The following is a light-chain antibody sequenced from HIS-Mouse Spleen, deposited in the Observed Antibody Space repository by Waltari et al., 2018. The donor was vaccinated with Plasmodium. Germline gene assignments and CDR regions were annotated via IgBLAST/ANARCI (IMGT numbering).Light chain of an antibody. J-gene: IGLJ2*01. Sequence: SYELTQPPSVSVSPGQTARITCSGDALPKKYAYLYQLKSGKAPVLVIYEDSKRPSGIPERFSGSSSGTMATLTISGAQVEDEADYYCYSTDSSGNHVVFGGGTKLTVL. V-gene: IGLV3-10*01. CDR3: YSTDSSGNHVV. CDR1: ALPKKY. CDR2: EDS.